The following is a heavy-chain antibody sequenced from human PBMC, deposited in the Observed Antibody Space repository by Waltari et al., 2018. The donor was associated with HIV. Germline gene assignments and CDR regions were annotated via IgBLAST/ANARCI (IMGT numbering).Heavy chain of an antibody. CDR2: NSSSSSTI. Sequence: EVQLVESGGGLVQPGGSLGLSCAASGFTLTSYGMNWVRQAPGKVVEWVSFNSSSSSTIYYAECVKGRVTISRDNAKNSLYLQMNGLRAEDTAVYYCARETYYYDSSGPYFDYGGQGTLVTVSS. D-gene: IGHD3-22*01. CDR3: ARETYYYDSSGPYFDY. CDR1: GFTLTSYG. J-gene: IGHJ4*02. V-gene: IGHV3-48*01.